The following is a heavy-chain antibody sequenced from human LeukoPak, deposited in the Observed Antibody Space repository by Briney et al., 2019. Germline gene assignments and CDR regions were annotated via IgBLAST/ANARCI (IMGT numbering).Heavy chain of an antibody. D-gene: IGHD3-10*01. CDR1: GGTFSSYA. V-gene: IGHV1-69*04. Sequence: ASVKVSCEASGGTFSSYAISWVRQAPGQGLEWMGRIIPILGIANYAQKFQGRVTITADKSTSTAYMELSSLRSEDTAVYYCARLRITMVRGDDAFDIWGQGTMVTVSS. CDR3: ARLRITMVRGDDAFDI. CDR2: IIPILGIA. J-gene: IGHJ3*02.